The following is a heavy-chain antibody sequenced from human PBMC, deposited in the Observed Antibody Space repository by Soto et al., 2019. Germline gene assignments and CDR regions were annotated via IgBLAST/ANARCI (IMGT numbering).Heavy chain of an antibody. CDR1: GFTFSDHY. Sequence: GGSLRLSCAASGFTFSDHYMSWIRQAPGKGLEWISYINPTGTYTHYADSVKGRFTISRDNAENSLYLQMNSLRAEDTALYYCAKGGDPRLNYYYYYGMDVWGQGTTVTVSS. CDR3: AKGGDPRLNYYYYYGMDV. D-gene: IGHD3-16*01. V-gene: IGHV3-11*06. CDR2: INPTGTYT. J-gene: IGHJ6*02.